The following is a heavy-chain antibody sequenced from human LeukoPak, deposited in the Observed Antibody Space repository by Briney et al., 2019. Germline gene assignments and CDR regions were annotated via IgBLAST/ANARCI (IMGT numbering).Heavy chain of an antibody. CDR1: GYTFTSYS. J-gene: IGHJ4*02. CDR2: IDIADGST. Sequence: VASVKVSCKASGYTFTSYSMHWVRQAPGYSLEWMGWIDIADGSTEYSRDFQGRVTITRDTSANTAYMELSGLKSEDTAVYYCARDRAQMWLIFDYWGQGSLVTVSS. D-gene: IGHD3-22*01. V-gene: IGHV1-3*04. CDR3: ARDRAQMWLIFDY.